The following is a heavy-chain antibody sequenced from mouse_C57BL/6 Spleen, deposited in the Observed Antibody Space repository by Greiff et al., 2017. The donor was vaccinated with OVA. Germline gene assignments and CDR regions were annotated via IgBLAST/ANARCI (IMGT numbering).Heavy chain of an antibody. J-gene: IGHJ2*01. D-gene: IGHD1-1*01. V-gene: IGHV5-17*01. CDR2: ISSGSSTI. CDR1: GFTFSDYG. Sequence: EVKLMESGGGLVKPGGSLKLSCAASGFTFSDYGMHWVRQAPEKGLEWVAYISSGSSTIYYADTVKGRFTISRDNAKTTLFLQMTSLRFEDTAMYYCARVATVVPYYFDYWGQGTTLTVSS. CDR3: ARVATVVPYYFDY.